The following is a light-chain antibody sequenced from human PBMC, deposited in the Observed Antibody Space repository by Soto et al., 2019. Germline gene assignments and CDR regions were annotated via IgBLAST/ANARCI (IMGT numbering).Light chain of an antibody. J-gene: IGLJ1*01. CDR1: SSDVGGYNS. CDR2: EVT. V-gene: IGLV2-8*01. Sequence: QSALTQPPSASGTPGQSGTISCTGTSSDVGGYNSVSWYQQYPGKAPKLMIYEVTKRPSGVPDRFSGSKSGNTASLTVSGLQAEDEADYYCSSCAGSILYVFGTGTKLTVL. CDR3: SSCAGSILYV.